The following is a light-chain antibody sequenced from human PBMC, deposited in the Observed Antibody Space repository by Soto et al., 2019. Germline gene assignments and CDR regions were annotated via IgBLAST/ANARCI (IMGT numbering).Light chain of an antibody. J-gene: IGKJ1*01. Sequence: IHMTLCRSTLSRSVGYRVTITFLASQTISSWLAWYQQKPGKAPKLLIYKASTLKSGVPSRFSGSGSGTEFTLTISSLQSEDFAVYYCQQYNNWPWTFGQGTKVDIK. CDR2: KAS. V-gene: IGKV1-5*03. CDR3: QQYNNWPWT. CDR1: QTISSW.